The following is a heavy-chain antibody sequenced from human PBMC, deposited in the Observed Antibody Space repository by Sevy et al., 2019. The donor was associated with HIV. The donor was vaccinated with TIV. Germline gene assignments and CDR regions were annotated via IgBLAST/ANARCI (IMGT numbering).Heavy chain of an antibody. CDR2: IKQDGSEK. D-gene: IGHD6-19*01. V-gene: IGHV3-7*01. Sequence: GSLRLSCAASGFTFRSYWMSWVRQAPGKGLEWVANIKQDGSEKYYVDSVKGRFTISRDNAKNSLYLQMNSLRAEDTAVYYCARDNPLRIAVAGVGYYYYYMDVWGKGTTVTVSS. CDR3: ARDNPLRIAVAGVGYYYYYMDV. CDR1: GFTFRSYW. J-gene: IGHJ6*03.